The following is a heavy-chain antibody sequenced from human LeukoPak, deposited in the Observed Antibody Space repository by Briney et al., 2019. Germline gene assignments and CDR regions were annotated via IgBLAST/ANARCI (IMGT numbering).Heavy chain of an antibody. J-gene: IGHJ6*02. CDR2: IRYDGSNK. CDR1: GFTFSSYW. V-gene: IGHV3-30*02. CDR3: AKPGGGYCSGGSCYSDYYYGMDV. D-gene: IGHD2-15*01. Sequence: PGGSLRLSCAASGFTFSSYWMSWVRQAPGKGLEWVAFIRYDGSNKYYADSVKGRFTISRDNSKNTLYLQMNSLRAEDTAVYYCAKPGGGYCSGGSCYSDYYYGMDVWGQGTTVTVSS.